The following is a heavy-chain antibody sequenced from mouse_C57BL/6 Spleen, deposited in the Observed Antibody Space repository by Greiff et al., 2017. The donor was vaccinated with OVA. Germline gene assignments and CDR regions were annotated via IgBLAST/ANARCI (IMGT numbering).Heavy chain of an antibody. V-gene: IGHV7-1*01. CDR2: SRNKANDYTT. J-gene: IGHJ4*01. CDR1: GFTFSDFY. D-gene: IGHD1-1*01. Sequence: EVKLVESGGGLVQSGRSLRLSCATSGFTFSDFYMEWVRQAPGKGLEWIAASRNKANDYTTEYSASVKGRFIVSRDTSQSILYLQMNALRAEDTAIDDCARERGSSRYYAMDYWGQGTSVTGSS. CDR3: ARERGSSRYYAMDY.